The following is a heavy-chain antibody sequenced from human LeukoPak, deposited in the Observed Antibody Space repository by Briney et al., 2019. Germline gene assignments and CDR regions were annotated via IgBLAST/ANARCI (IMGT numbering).Heavy chain of an antibody. CDR2: IYYSGST. Sequence: SETLSLTCTVSGGSISSYYWSWIRQPPGKGLEWIGYIYYSGSTNYNPSLKSRGTISVETSKNQLYLKQRSVTAADTAVHYCVRHWVAAAAPYYFDYWGQGTLVPVSS. D-gene: IGHD6-13*01. CDR1: GGSISSYY. J-gene: IGHJ4*02. V-gene: IGHV4-59*08. CDR3: VRHWVAAAAPYYFDY.